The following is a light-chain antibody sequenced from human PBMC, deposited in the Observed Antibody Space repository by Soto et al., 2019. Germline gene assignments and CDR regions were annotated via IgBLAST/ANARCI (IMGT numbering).Light chain of an antibody. CDR1: SSNIGAGYD. CDR2: GNS. J-gene: IGLJ2*01. Sequence: VLTQPPSVSGAPGQRVTISCTGSSSNIGAGYDVHWYQQLPGTAPKLLIYGNSNRPSGVPDRFSGSKSGTSASLAITGLQAEDEADYYCQSYDSSLSVVVFGGGTKPTVL. V-gene: IGLV1-40*01. CDR3: QSYDSSLSVVV.